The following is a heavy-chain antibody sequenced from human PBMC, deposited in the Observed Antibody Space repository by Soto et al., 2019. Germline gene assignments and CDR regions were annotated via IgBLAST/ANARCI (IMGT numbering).Heavy chain of an antibody. V-gene: IGHV4-39*01. CDR1: GAPISSLTYY. CDR2: ISLGGTT. D-gene: IGHD6-6*01. CDR3: VKQAVGSMSSE. Sequence: PSETLSLTCAVSGAPISSLTYYWVWIRQPPGKGLEWIGTISLGGTTYYSPSLKSRLTASLDTSSNQVSLILSSVTVTDTAVYFCVKQAVGSMSSEWGPGTLVTVSS. J-gene: IGHJ4*02.